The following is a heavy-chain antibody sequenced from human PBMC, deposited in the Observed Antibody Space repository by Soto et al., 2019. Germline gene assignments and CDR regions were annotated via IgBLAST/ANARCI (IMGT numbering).Heavy chain of an antibody. J-gene: IGHJ3*02. CDR1: GYSFPTYW. Sequence: GESLKISCKGSGYSFPTYWLAWVRQTPGRGLEYMGIIYPGDSDSRYSPAFQGQVTISADKPINTAYLQWTSLKASDTAIYYCARSRVSTPRLEDPFDIWGQGTMVTVSS. V-gene: IGHV5-51*04. CDR3: ARSRVSTPRLEDPFDI. CDR2: IYPGDSDS. D-gene: IGHD5-12*01.